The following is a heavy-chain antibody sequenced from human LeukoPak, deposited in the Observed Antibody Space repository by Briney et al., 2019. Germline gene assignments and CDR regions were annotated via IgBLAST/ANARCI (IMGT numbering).Heavy chain of an antibody. V-gene: IGHV1-69*13. D-gene: IGHD2-2*01. CDR3: ARVNGPAARRPYYYYYYYGMDV. J-gene: IGHJ6*04. CDR1: GGTFSSYA. CDR2: IIPIFGTA. Sequence: SVKVSCKASGGTFSSYAISWVRQAPGQGLEWMGGIIPIFGTANYAQKFQGRVTITADESTSTAYMELSSLRSEDTAVYYCARVNGPAARRPYYYYYYYGMDVWGKGTTVTVSS.